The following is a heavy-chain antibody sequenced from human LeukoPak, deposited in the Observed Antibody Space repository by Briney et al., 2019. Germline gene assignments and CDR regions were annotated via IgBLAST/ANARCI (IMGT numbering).Heavy chain of an antibody. CDR2: ISSSSSTI. Sequence: PGGSLRLSCAASGFTFSSYSMNRVRQAPGKGLEWVSYISSSSSTIYYADSVKGRFTISRDNAKNSLYLQMNSLRAEDTAVYYCARGATFGEFTRQHDYWGQGTLDTVSS. CDR3: ARGATFGEFTRQHDY. D-gene: IGHD3-10*01. V-gene: IGHV3-48*01. J-gene: IGHJ4*02. CDR1: GFTFSSYS.